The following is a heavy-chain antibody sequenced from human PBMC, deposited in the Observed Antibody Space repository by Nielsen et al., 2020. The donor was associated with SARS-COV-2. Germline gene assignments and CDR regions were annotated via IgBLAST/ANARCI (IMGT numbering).Heavy chain of an antibody. V-gene: IGHV1-69*13. J-gene: IGHJ4*02. CDR1: GGTFSSYA. CDR3: ARTPYSSSGRYDY. D-gene: IGHD6-6*01. Sequence: SVKVSCKASGGTFSSYAISWVRQAPGQGLEWMGGIIPTFGTANYAQKFQGRVTITADESTSTAYMELSSLRSEDTAVYYCARTPYSSSGRYDYWGQGTLVTVSS. CDR2: IIPTFGTA.